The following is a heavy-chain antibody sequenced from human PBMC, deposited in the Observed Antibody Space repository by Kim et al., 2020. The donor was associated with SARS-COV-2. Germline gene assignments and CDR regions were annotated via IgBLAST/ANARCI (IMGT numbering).Heavy chain of an antibody. CDR2: IIPIFGAP. D-gene: IGHD2-2*01. J-gene: IGHJ6*02. CDR1: GGSFRTYA. Sequence: SVKVSCKASGGSFRTYAISWVRQAPGQGLEWMGGIIPIFGAPNYAQKFQGRVTITADESTSTAYMELSSLRSEDTAVYYCARVNTQYCSSTSCLQNYYYYGMDVWGQGTTVTVSS. V-gene: IGHV1-69*13. CDR3: ARVNTQYCSSTSCLQNYYYYGMDV.